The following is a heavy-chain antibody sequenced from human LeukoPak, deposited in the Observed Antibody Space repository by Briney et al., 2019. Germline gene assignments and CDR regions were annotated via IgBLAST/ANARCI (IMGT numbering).Heavy chain of an antibody. CDR1: GYTFTGYY. D-gene: IGHD1-14*01. Sequence: ASVKVSCKASGYTFTGYYMHWVRQAPGQGLEWMEWINPNSGGTNYAQKFQGRVTMTRDTSISTAYMELSRLRSDDTAVYYCARGKSIIPVSFDPWGQGTLVTVSS. V-gene: IGHV1-2*02. CDR3: ARGKSIIPVSFDP. J-gene: IGHJ5*02. CDR2: INPNSGGT.